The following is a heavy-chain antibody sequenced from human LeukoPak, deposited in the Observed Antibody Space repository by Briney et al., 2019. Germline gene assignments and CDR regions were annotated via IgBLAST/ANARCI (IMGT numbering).Heavy chain of an antibody. J-gene: IGHJ4*02. CDR2: INKKGGT. CDR3: AREHKSYGDYPYYFDS. V-gene: IGHV4-30-4*01. CDR1: SDSISSGDYY. Sequence: SETLSLTCTISSDSISSGDYYWSWIRQPAGKGLEFIGYINKKGGTFYNPPLKSRVSVSIDTSKNQFSLKLTSVTAADTAVYFCAREHKSYGDYPYYFDSWGQGTLVTVSS. D-gene: IGHD4-17*01.